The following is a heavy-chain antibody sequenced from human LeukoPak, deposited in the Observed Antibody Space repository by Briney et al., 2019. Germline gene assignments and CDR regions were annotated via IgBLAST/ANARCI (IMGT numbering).Heavy chain of an antibody. CDR2: INPNSGGT. J-gene: IGHJ6*03. V-gene: IGHV1-2*02. Sequence: ASVKVSCKASGYTFTGYCMHWVRQAPGQGLEWMGWINPNSGGTNYAQKFQGRVTMTRDTSISTAYMELSRLRSDDTAVYYCARDQGAVADYYMDVWGKGTTVTVSS. CDR3: ARDQGAVADYYMDV. CDR1: GYTFTGYC. D-gene: IGHD6-19*01.